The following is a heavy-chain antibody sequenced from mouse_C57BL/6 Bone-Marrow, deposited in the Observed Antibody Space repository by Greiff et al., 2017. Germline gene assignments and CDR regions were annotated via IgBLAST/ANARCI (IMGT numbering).Heavy chain of an antibody. CDR2: INPNNGGT. D-gene: IGHD2-4*01. V-gene: IGHV1-26*01. J-gene: IGHJ3*01. CDR1: GYTFTDYY. CDR3: ARGRLRNFFAY. Sequence: EVQLQQSGPELVKPGASVKISCKASGYTFTDYYMNWVKQSHGKSLEWIGDINPNNGGTSYNQKFKGKATLTVDKSSSTAYMELRSLTSEDSAVYYCARGRLRNFFAYWGQGTLVTVSA.